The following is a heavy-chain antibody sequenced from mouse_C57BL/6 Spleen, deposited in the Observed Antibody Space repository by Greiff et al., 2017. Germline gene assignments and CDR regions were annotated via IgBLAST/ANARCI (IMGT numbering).Heavy chain of an antibody. V-gene: IGHV5-6*01. Sequence: DVQLVESGGDLVKPGGSLKLSCAASGFTFSSYGMSWVRQTPDKRLEWVATISSGGSYTYYPDSVKGRFTISRDNAKNTLYLQMSSLKSEDTAMYYCARRRGTTVVAPFAYWGQGTLVTVSA. CDR3: ARRRGTTVVAPFAY. J-gene: IGHJ3*01. D-gene: IGHD1-1*01. CDR2: ISSGGSYT. CDR1: GFTFSSYG.